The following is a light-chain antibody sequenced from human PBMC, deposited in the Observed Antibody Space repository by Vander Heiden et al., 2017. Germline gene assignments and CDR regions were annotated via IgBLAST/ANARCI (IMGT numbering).Light chain of an antibody. CDR1: QSVSSN. V-gene: IGKV3-15*01. CDR3: QQYNNWPKIT. CDR2: GAS. Sequence: EIVMTQSPATLSVSPGERATLSCRASQSVSSNLAWYQQKPGQAPRLLIYGASTRATGIPARFSGSGYGKEFTLTISSRQSEDFAVYYCQQYNNWPKITFGGGTKVEIK. J-gene: IGKJ4*01.